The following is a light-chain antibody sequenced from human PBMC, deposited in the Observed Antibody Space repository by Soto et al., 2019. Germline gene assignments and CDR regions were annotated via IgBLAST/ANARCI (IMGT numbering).Light chain of an antibody. CDR2: DVS. V-gene: IGLV2-14*01. J-gene: IGLJ3*02. Sequence: QSALTQPASVSGSPGQSITISCTGTSSDVGGYKYVSWYQQHPGKAPKLMIYDVSNRPSGVSTRFSGSKSANTASLTISGLRPEDEDDYYCCSYTSSTTLVFGGGTKLTVL. CDR3: CSYTSSTTLV. CDR1: SSDVGGYKY.